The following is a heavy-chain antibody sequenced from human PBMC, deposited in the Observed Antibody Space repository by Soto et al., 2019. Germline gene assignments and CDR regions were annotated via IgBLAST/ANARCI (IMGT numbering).Heavy chain of an antibody. CDR1: GDSVSSGRYY. V-gene: IGHV4-61*01. Sequence: QVQLQESGPGLVKPSETLSLTCTVSGDSVSSGRYYWSWIRQPPGKALEWIAYIYYSGSTNYNPHRKSRVTISRDTSKNQFSLKLTSVTAADTAVYYCARSGGGSGWLGGQGTLVTVSS. CDR2: IYYSGST. D-gene: IGHD6-19*01. J-gene: IGHJ4*02. CDR3: ARSGGGSGWL.